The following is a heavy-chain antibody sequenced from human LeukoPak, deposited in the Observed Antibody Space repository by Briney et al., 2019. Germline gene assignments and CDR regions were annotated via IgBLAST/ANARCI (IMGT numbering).Heavy chain of an antibody. D-gene: IGHD6-19*01. CDR1: GGSISSGSYY. J-gene: IGHJ6*03. CDR3: ARERSQQWLVHYYYYYMDV. Sequence: PSETLSLTCTVSGGSISSGSYYWSWIRQPAGKGLEWIGRIYTSGSTNYNPSLKSRVTISVDTSKNQFSLKLSSVTAADTAVYYCARERSQQWLVHYYYYYMDVWGKGTTVTVSS. CDR2: IYTSGST. V-gene: IGHV4-61*02.